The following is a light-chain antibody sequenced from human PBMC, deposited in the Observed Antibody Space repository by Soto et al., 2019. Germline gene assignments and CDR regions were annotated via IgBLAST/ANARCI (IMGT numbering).Light chain of an antibody. V-gene: IGKV1-12*01. Sequence: DIQRTKSQSTVDGTVGDRETTTCRASQGISRWLDWYQQKPGKAPKLLIYGACSVQSGVASRFSGSGSWTDFSLTISSLQPEDVASYNFGQADSFLLMFGGGTKVDIK. CDR3: GQADSFLLM. J-gene: IGKJ4*02. CDR1: QGISRW. CDR2: GAC.